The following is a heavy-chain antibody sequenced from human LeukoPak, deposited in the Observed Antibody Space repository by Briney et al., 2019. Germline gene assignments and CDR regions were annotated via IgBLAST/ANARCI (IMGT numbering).Heavy chain of an antibody. CDR3: ARVGGSGSYYNLRYYYYYMDV. V-gene: IGHV4-34*01. CDR1: GGSFSGYY. Sequence: PSETLSLTCAVYGGSFSGYYWSWIRQPPGKGLEWIGEINHSGSTNYNPSLKSRVTISVDTSKSQLSLKLSSVTAADTAVYYCARVGGSGSYYNLRYYYYYMDVWGKGTTVTVSS. D-gene: IGHD3-10*01. CDR2: INHSGST. J-gene: IGHJ6*03.